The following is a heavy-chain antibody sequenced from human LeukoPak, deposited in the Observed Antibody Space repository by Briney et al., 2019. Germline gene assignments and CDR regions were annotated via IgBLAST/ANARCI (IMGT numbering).Heavy chain of an antibody. Sequence: GRSLRLSCAASGFTFSSYAMHWVRQAPGKGLEWVAVISYDGSNKYYADSVKGRFTISRDNSKNTLYLQMNGLGAEDSAVYYCAAKGNGYTGIYVFAHWGQGTLVTVSA. J-gene: IGHJ4*02. CDR1: GFTFSSYA. V-gene: IGHV3-30*14. CDR2: ISYDGSNK. CDR3: AAKGNGYTGIYVFAH. D-gene: IGHD1-26*01.